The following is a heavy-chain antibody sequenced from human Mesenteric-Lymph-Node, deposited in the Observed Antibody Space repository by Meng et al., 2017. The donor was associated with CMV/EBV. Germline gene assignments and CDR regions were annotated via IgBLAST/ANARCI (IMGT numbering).Heavy chain of an antibody. CDR2: MHYSGSA. J-gene: IGHJ5*02. V-gene: IGHV4-39*07. CDR1: GGSISGTKHY. D-gene: IGHD3-3*01. Sequence: SETLSLTCTVSGGSISGTKHYWAWIRQPPGKGLEWIASMHYSGSAYYNPSLKSRVTMSVDTSKNQFSLNLSSVTAADTALYYCARVPLGDDFWSGDHHFDPWGQGTLVTVSS. CDR3: ARVPLGDDFWSGDHHFDP.